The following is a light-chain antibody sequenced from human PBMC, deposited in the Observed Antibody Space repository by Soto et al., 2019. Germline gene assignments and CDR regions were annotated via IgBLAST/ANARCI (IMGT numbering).Light chain of an antibody. CDR1: QTISSW. CDR3: ELYPSYSQP. V-gene: IGKV1-5*03. J-gene: IGKJ1*01. Sequence: DIQMTQSPSTLSGSVGDRVTITCRASQTISSWLAWYQQKPGKAPKLLIYKASTLKSGVPSRFSGSGSGTEFTLTFICLQPEDFATDNCELYPSYSQPFAEGTKVDI. CDR2: KAS.